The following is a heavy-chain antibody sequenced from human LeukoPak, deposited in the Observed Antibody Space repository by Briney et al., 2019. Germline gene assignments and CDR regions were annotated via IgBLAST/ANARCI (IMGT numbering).Heavy chain of an antibody. CDR1: GFTFSAYN. V-gene: IGHV3-21*01. J-gene: IGHJ6*03. CDR3: ARDPYSGGYGAYYYYYMDV. Sequence: GGSLRLSCAASGFTFSAYNMNWVRRTPGKGLEWVSSITTSSSYIFYADSVRGRFTISRDNAENSLYLQMNSLRDEDTAVYYCARDPYSGGYGAYYYYYMDVWGKGTTVTVSS. CDR2: ITTSSSYI. D-gene: IGHD6-19*01.